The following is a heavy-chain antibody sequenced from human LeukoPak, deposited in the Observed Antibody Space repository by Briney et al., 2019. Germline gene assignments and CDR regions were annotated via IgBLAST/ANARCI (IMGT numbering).Heavy chain of an antibody. V-gene: IGHV1-2*02. CDR2: INPNSGGT. CDR3: ARESRSGWYYFDY. CDR1: GYTFTGYY. Sequence: ASVKVSCKASGYTFTGYYMHWVRQAPGQGLEWMGWINPNSGGTNYAQKFQGRVTMTRDTSISTAYMELSRLRSDDTAVYYCARESRSGWYYFDYWGQGTLVTVSS. D-gene: IGHD6-19*01. J-gene: IGHJ4*02.